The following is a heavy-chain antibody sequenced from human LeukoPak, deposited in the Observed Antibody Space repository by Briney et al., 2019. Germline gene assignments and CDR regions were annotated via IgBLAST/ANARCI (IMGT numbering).Heavy chain of an antibody. Sequence: SETLSLTCTVSGGSISSSSYYWGWIRQPPGKGLEWIGSIYYSGSTYYNPSLKSRVTISVDTSKNQFSLKLSSVTAADTAVYYCARDRPPGIAAAGDFDYWGQGTLVTVSS. CDR1: GGSISSSSYY. J-gene: IGHJ4*02. CDR2: IYYSGST. D-gene: IGHD6-13*01. CDR3: ARDRPPGIAAAGDFDY. V-gene: IGHV4-39*07.